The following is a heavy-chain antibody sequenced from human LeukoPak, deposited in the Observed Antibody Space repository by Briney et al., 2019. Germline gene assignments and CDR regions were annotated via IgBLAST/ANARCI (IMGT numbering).Heavy chain of an antibody. CDR1: GYTFTGYY. V-gene: IGHV1-2*02. CDR3: ASVLLWFGEEDY. D-gene: IGHD3-10*01. Sequence: GASVKVSCKASGYTFTGYYMHWVRQAPGRGLGWMGGLTPNSGGTNYAQKFQGRVTMTRDTSISTAYMELSRLRSDDTALYYCASVLLWFGEEDYWGQGTLVTVSS. CDR2: LTPNSGGT. J-gene: IGHJ4*02.